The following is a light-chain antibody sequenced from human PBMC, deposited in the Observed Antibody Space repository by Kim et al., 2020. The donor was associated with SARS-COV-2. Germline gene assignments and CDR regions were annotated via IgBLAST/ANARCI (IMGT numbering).Light chain of an antibody. J-gene: IGKJ2*01. CDR1: QSVSSSY. CDR3: QQYGSSPYT. CDR2: GAS. Sequence: LSPGESAPLSCRASQSVSSSYLAWYQQKPGQAPRLLIYGASSRATGITDRFSGSGSGTDFTLTISRLEPEDFAVYYCQQYGSSPYTFGQGTKLEI. V-gene: IGKV3-20*01.